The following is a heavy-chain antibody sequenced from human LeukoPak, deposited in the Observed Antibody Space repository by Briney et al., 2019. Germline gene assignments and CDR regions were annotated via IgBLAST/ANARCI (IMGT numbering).Heavy chain of an antibody. CDR1: GGTFSSYA. CDR2: MNPNNGNT. D-gene: IGHD6-19*01. V-gene: IGHV1-8*02. J-gene: IGHJ1*01. CDR3: SRGGPVAGTHKYFQH. Sequence: ASVKVSCKASGGTFSSYAISWVRQAPGQGLEWMGWMNPNNGNTDYAQTFQGRVTLTRNTSISTAYMELSSLRSEDTAVYYCSRGGPVAGTHKYFQHWGQGTLVTVSS.